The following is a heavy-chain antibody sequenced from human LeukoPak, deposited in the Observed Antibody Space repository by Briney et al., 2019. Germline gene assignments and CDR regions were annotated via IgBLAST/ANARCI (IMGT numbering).Heavy chain of an antibody. Sequence: GESLKISCKGSGYSFTSYWIGWVRQMPGKGLEWMVIIYPGDSDTRYSPSFQGQVTISADKSISTAYLPWSSLKASDTAMYYCARPLNYYDSSGYYYDDAFDIWGQGTMVTVSS. V-gene: IGHV5-51*01. J-gene: IGHJ3*02. D-gene: IGHD3-22*01. CDR1: GYSFTSYW. CDR2: IYPGDSDT. CDR3: ARPLNYYDSSGYYYDDAFDI.